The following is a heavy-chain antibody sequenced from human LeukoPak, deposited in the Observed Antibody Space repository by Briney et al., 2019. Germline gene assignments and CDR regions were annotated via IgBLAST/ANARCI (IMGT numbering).Heavy chain of an antibody. D-gene: IGHD4-23*01. J-gene: IGHJ4*02. Sequence: GASVKVSCKASGYTFTSYDINWVRQATGQGLEWMGWMNPNSGNTGYAQKFQGRVTITRNTSISTAYMELSSLRSEDTAVHYCARSRPNDYGDKPFDYWGQGTLVTVSS. CDR3: ARSRPNDYGDKPFDY. CDR2: MNPNSGNT. V-gene: IGHV1-8*03. CDR1: GYTFTSYD.